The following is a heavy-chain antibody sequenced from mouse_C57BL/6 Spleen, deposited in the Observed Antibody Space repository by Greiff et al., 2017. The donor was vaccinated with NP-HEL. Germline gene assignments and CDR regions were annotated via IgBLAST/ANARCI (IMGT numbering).Heavy chain of an antibody. V-gene: IGHV5-17*01. J-gene: IGHJ4*01. Sequence: EVKLVESGGGLVKPGGSLKLSCAASGFTFSDYGMHWVRQAPEKGLEWVAYISSGSSTLYYADTVKGRFTISRDNAKNTLFLQMTSLRSEDTAMYYCARQLLYYAMDYWGQGTSVTVSS. D-gene: IGHD3-1*01. CDR1: GFTFSDYG. CDR2: ISSGSSTL. CDR3: ARQLLYYAMDY.